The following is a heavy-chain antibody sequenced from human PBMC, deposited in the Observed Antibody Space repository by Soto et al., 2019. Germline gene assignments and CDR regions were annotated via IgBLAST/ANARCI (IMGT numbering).Heavy chain of an antibody. J-gene: IGHJ3*02. CDR3: TTERGGGTNTYYDFWNREAFDI. CDR1: GFTFSNAW. D-gene: IGHD3-3*01. Sequence: GGSLRLSCAASGFTFSNAWMSWVRQAPGKGLEWVGRIKSKTDGGTTDYAAPVKGRFTISRDDSKNTLYLQMNSLKTEDTAVYYCTTERGGGTNTYYDFWNREAFDIWGQGTMVTVSS. CDR2: IKSKTDGGTT. V-gene: IGHV3-15*01.